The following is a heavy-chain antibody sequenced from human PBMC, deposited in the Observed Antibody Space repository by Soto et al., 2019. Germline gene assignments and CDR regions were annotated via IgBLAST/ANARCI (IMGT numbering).Heavy chain of an antibody. Sequence: QVQLVQSGAEVKKPGASVKVSCKTSGYTFTGYGINWVRQAPGHGLEWMGWISVFNGNTKYGQNIQDRVIITTDTSTSTAYRELRSLRSDDTAVDFCGRDGSGGIIDSWGQGTMLIVSS. V-gene: IGHV1-18*01. CDR3: GRDGSGGIIDS. J-gene: IGHJ3*01. D-gene: IGHD2-15*01. CDR2: ISVFNGNT. CDR1: GYTFTGYG.